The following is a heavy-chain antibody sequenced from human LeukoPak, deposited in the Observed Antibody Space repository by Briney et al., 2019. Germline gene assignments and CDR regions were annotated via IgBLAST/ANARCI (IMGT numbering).Heavy chain of an antibody. D-gene: IGHD1-26*01. CDR3: ARTDSGSYYVHFDS. CDR2: ISSSSSYI. J-gene: IGHJ4*02. V-gene: IGHV3-21*01. Sequence: GGSLRLSCAASGFTFSSYSMNWVRQAPGKGLEWVSSISSSSSYIYYADSVKGRFTISRDNAKSSLYLHMNSLRAGDTAVYYCARTDSGSYYVHFDSWGQGTLVTVSS. CDR1: GFTFSSYS.